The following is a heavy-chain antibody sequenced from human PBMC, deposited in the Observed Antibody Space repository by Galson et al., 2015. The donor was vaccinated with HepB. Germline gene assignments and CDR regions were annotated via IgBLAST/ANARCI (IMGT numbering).Heavy chain of an antibody. CDR2: IYSGGST. J-gene: IGHJ3*02. CDR3: ARATGAGAFDI. CDR1: GFTVSSNY. V-gene: IGHV3-53*01. Sequence: SLRLSCAASGFTVSSNYMSWVRQAPGEGLEWVSVIYSGGSTYYADSVKGRFTISRDNSKDTLYLQMNSLRAEDTAVYYCARATGAGAFDIWGQGTMVTVSS. D-gene: IGHD7-27*01.